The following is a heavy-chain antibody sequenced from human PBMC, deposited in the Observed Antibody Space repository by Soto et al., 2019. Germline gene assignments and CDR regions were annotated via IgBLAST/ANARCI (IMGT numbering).Heavy chain of an antibody. CDR2: INHSGST. CDR3: ARARRYFDWLLPRQYYFDY. J-gene: IGHJ4*02. V-gene: IGHV4-34*01. CDR1: GGSFSGYY. D-gene: IGHD3-9*01. Sequence: SETLSLTCAVYGGSFSGYYWSWIRQPPGKGLEWIGEINHSGSTNYNPSLKSRVTISVDTSKNQFSLKLSSVTAADTAVYYCARARRYFDWLLPRQYYFDYWGQGTLVTVS.